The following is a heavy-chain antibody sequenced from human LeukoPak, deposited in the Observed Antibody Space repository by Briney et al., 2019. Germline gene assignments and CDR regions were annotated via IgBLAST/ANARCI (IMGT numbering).Heavy chain of an antibody. CDR2: INPSGGST. D-gene: IGHD3-10*01. J-gene: IGHJ4*02. CDR3: ARGFRFGESEQVDFDY. Sequence: GASVKVSCKASSYTFTRYGISWVRQAPGQGLEWMGIINPSGGSTSYAQKFQGRVTMTRDTSTSTVYMELSSLRSEDTAVYYCARGFRFGESEQVDFDYWGQGTLVTVSS. V-gene: IGHV1-46*01. CDR1: SYTFTRYG.